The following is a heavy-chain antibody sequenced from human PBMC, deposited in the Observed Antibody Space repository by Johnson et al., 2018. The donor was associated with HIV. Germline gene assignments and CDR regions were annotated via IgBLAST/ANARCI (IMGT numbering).Heavy chain of an antibody. CDR2: IYSGGSK. D-gene: IGHD6-13*01. CDR1: GFTVSSNY. Sequence: VQLVESGGGVVQPGGSLRLSCAASGFTVSSNYMSWVRQAPGKGLEWVSVIYSGGSKYYADSVKGRFTISRDNSKNTLYLQMNSLRAEDTAVYYCARDGGIAATDAFDIWGQGTMVTVSS. J-gene: IGHJ3*02. CDR3: ARDGGIAATDAFDI. V-gene: IGHV3-66*02.